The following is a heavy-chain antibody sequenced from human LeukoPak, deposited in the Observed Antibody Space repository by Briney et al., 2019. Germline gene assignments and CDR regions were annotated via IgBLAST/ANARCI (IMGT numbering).Heavy chain of an antibody. D-gene: IGHD3-10*01. CDR3: ARAVFWVRGVLGGYYFDY. CDR1: GGSISSGGYY. V-gene: IGHV4-31*03. Sequence: PSETLSLTCTVSGGSISSGGYYWSWIRQHPGKGLEWIGYIYYSGSTYYNPSLKSRVTISVDTSKNQFSLKLSSVTAADTAVYYCARAVFWVRGVLGGYYFDYWGQGTLVTVS. J-gene: IGHJ4*02. CDR2: IYYSGST.